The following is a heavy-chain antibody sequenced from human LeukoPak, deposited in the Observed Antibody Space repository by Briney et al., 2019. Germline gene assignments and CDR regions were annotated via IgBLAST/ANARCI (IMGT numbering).Heavy chain of an antibody. D-gene: IGHD6-19*01. Sequence: ASVKVSCKASGYTFTGYYMHWVRQAHGQGLEWMGRINPNSGGTNYAQKFQGRVTMTRDTSISTAYMELSRLRSDDTAVYYCARDRQSLVRGAFDIWGQGTMVTVSS. CDR3: ARDRQSLVRGAFDI. CDR2: INPNSGGT. CDR1: GYTFTGYY. V-gene: IGHV1-2*06. J-gene: IGHJ3*02.